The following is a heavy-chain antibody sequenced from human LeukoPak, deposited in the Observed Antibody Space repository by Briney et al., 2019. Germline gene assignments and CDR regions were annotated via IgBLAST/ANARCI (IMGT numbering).Heavy chain of an antibody. J-gene: IGHJ2*01. Sequence: GGSLRLSCAASGFSFSSYSMNWVRQAPGKGLEWVSYISSSGSPIYYADSVQGRFTISRDNAKNSLYLQMNSLRAEDTAVYYCATKYCSGGSCYHYWYFDLWGRGTLVTVSS. CDR1: GFSFSSYS. V-gene: IGHV3-48*04. D-gene: IGHD2-15*01. CDR3: ATKYCSGGSCYHYWYFDL. CDR2: ISSSGSPI.